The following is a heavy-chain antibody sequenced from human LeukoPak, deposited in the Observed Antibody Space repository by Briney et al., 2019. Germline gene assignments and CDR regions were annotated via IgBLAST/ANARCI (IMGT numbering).Heavy chain of an antibody. CDR3: AKHGYCSGISCFFDF. CDR2: ISGSGPYT. V-gene: IGHV3-23*01. J-gene: IGHJ4*02. D-gene: IGHD2-2*03. CDR1: GFTFSSYA. Sequence: GGSLRLSCAASGFTFSSYAMSWVRQAPGEVLEWVSAISGSGPYTFYTDSVKGRFTISRDSSKNTLYLQMNSLRAEDTALYYCAKHGYCSGISCFFDFWGQGTQVTVSS.